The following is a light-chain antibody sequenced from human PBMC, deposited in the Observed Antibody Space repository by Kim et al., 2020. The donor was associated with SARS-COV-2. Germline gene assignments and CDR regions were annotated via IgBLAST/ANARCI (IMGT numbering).Light chain of an antibody. CDR1: QLGDKY. Sequence: VSPGQTASVTCSGDQLGDKYVCWYQQRSGQSPVLIIYQDAKRPSGIPERFSASNSGNTATLTISATQAMDEADYYCQAWDSSTYVFGPGTKVTVL. CDR3: QAWDSSTYV. J-gene: IGLJ1*01. V-gene: IGLV3-1*01. CDR2: QDA.